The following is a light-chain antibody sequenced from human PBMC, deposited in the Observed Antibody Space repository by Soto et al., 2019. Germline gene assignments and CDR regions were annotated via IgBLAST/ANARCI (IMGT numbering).Light chain of an antibody. Sequence: QSVLTQPASVSGSPGQSITISCTGTNSDIGIYNLVSWYQQHPGKVPKVIIYEVTKRPPGISDRFSGSKSGNTASLTISGLQAEDEADYYCCSYAGTTTFVLFGGGTKVTVL. CDR2: EVT. CDR1: NSDIGIYNL. J-gene: IGLJ3*02. CDR3: CSYAGTTTFVL. V-gene: IGLV2-23*02.